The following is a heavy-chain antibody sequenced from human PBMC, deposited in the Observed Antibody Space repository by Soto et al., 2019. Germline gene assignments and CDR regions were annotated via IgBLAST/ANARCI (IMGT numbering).Heavy chain of an antibody. CDR1: GDTISTGGYS. D-gene: IGHD4-17*01. CDR3: ASGPIGDYTDGFDY. V-gene: IGHV4-30-2*01. CDR2: IYHSGST. Sequence: SETLSLTCAVSGDTISTGGYSWSWIRQPPGKGLEWIGYIYHSGSTYYNPSLKSRVTISVDRSKNQFSLKLSSVTAADTAVYYCASGPIGDYTDGFDYWGQGTLVTVSS. J-gene: IGHJ4*02.